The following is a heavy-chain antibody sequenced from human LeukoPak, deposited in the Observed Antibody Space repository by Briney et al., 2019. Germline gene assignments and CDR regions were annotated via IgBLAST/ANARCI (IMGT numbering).Heavy chain of an antibody. Sequence: PGGSLRLSCAAPGFTFSTYAMSWVRQAPGKELEWVSAISGRGDSTYYADSVKGRFTISRDYSKNTLYLQMNSLRAEDTAVYYCAKDGSSSSTYYFYFDYWGQGTLVTVSS. CDR1: GFTFSTYA. CDR3: AKDGSSSSTYYFYFDY. V-gene: IGHV3-23*01. D-gene: IGHD3-22*01. CDR2: ISGRGDST. J-gene: IGHJ4*02.